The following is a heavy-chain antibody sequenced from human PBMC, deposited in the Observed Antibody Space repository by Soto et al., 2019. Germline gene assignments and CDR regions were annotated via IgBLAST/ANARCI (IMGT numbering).Heavy chain of an antibody. D-gene: IGHD6-19*01. CDR3: ARAGGLGEVAVDY. V-gene: IGHV4-30-2*01. CDR1: GGSISSGGYS. CDR2: IYHSGST. Sequence: LSLTCAVSGGSISSGGYSWSWIRQPPGKGLEWIGYIYHSGSTYYNPSLKSRVTISVDRSKNQFSLKLSSVTAADTAVYYCARAGGLGEVAVDYWGQGTLVTVSS. J-gene: IGHJ4*02.